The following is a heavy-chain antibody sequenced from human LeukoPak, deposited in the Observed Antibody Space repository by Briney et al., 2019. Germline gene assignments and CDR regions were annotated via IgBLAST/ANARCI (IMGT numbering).Heavy chain of an antibody. Sequence: PSQTLSLTCTVSGGSISSGSYYWSWIRQPAGKGLEWIGRIYTSGSTNYNPSLKSRVTISVDTSKNQFSLKLSSVTAADTAVYYCARDLPAARMDYYYYYYMDVWGKGTTVTVSS. CDR3: ARDLPAARMDYYYYYYMDV. V-gene: IGHV4-61*02. J-gene: IGHJ6*03. D-gene: IGHD6-6*01. CDR2: IYTSGST. CDR1: GGSISSGSYY.